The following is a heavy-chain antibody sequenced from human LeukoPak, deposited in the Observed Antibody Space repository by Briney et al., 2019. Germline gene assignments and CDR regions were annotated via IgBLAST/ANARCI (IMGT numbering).Heavy chain of an antibody. CDR1: GFTFSSYA. Sequence: GGSLRLSCAASGFTFSSYAMSWVRQAPGKGLEWVSAISGSGGSTYYTDSVKGRFTISRDNSKNTLYLQMNSLRAEDTAVYYCAKDQHYYDSSGLTDYWGQGTLVTVSS. D-gene: IGHD3-22*01. CDR3: AKDQHYYDSSGLTDY. V-gene: IGHV3-23*01. J-gene: IGHJ4*02. CDR2: ISGSGGST.